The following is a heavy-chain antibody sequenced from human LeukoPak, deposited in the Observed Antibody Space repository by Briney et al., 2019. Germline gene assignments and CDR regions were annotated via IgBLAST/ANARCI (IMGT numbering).Heavy chain of an antibody. CDR3: ARALPDFWSAYRPYYHYYYYMDV. V-gene: IGHV3-30*03. Sequence: GGSLRLSCAASGFTFSSYGMHWVRQAPGKGLEWVAVISYDGSNKYYADSVKGRFTISRDNSKNTLYLQMNSLRAEDTAVYYCARALPDFWSAYRPYYHYYYYMDVWGKGTTVTVSS. CDR2: ISYDGSNK. D-gene: IGHD3-3*01. J-gene: IGHJ6*03. CDR1: GFTFSSYG.